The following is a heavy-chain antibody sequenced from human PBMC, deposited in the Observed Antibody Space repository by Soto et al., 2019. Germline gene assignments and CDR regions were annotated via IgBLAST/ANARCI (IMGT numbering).Heavy chain of an antibody. D-gene: IGHD2-21*01. Sequence: DVQLLDSGGGWVQPGGSLRLSCVVSGFSFSYAILWVRQAPGKGQEWVSGITGGGRTEYAASVKGRFTISRDNSKNTVYLQMNSLRAEDTAMYYCAKDAVYNDGLWLVSDWGQGTLVTVS. CDR3: AKDAVYNDGLWLVSD. CDR2: ITGGGRT. V-gene: IGHV3-23*01. J-gene: IGHJ4*02. CDR1: GFSFSYA.